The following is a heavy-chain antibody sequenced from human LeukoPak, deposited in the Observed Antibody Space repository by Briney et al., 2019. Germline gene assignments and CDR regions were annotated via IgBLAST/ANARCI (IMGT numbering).Heavy chain of an antibody. V-gene: IGHV1-18*01. CDR3: ARDPSPPPSYDSSGYYPDY. CDR1: GYTFTSYG. Sequence: GASVKVSCKASGYTFTSYGISWVRQAPGQGLEWMGWISAYNGNTNYAQKLQGRVTMTTDTSTSTAYMELRSLRSDDTAVYYCARDPSPPPSYDSSGYYPDYWGQGTLVTVSS. J-gene: IGHJ4*02. D-gene: IGHD3-22*01. CDR2: ISAYNGNT.